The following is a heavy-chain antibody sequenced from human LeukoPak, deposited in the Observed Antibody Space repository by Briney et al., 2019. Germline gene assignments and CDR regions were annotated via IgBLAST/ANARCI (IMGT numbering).Heavy chain of an antibody. J-gene: IGHJ4*02. CDR2: IYYSGST. Sequence: SETLSLTCTVSGGSISSYYWSWIRQPPGKGLEWIGYIYYSGSTNYNPSLKSRVTISVDTSENQFSLKLSSVTAADTAVYYCARVIVTPGRLFDYWGQGTLVTVSS. D-gene: IGHD2/OR15-2a*01. CDR1: GGSISSYY. V-gene: IGHV4-59*01. CDR3: ARVIVTPGRLFDY.